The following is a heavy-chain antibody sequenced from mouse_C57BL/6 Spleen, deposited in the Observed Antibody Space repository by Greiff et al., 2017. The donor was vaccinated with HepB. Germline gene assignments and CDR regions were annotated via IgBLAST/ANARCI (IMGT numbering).Heavy chain of an antibody. CDR2: IDPSDSYT. CDR3: ARWADYDRFAY. V-gene: IGHV1-50*01. J-gene: IGHJ3*01. CDR1: GYTFTSYW. D-gene: IGHD2-4*01. Sequence: QVQLQQPGAELVKPGASVKLSCKASGYTFTSYWMQWVKQRPGQGLEWIGEIDPSDSYTNYNHKFKGKATLTVDTSSSTAYMQLSSLTSEDSAVYYCARWADYDRFAYWGQGTLVTVSA.